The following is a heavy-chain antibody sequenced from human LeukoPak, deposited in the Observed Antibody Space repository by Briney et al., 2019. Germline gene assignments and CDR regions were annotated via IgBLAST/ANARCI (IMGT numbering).Heavy chain of an antibody. CDR2: ISGSGGST. CDR1: GFTSRRYW. CDR3: AKGSSSGAYYYDSSGYWYDY. D-gene: IGHD3-22*01. J-gene: IGHJ4*02. Sequence: PGGSLRLSCAASGFTSRRYWMHWVRQAPGKGLEWVSAISGSGGSTYYADSVKGRFTISRDNSKNTLYLQMNSLRAEDTAVYYCAKGSSSGAYYYDSSGYWYDYWGQGTLVTVSS. V-gene: IGHV3-23*01.